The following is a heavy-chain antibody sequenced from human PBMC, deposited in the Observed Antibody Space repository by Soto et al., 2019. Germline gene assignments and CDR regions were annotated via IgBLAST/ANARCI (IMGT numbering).Heavy chain of an antibody. D-gene: IGHD3-10*01. CDR3: ARGPTMVRGVTPPGGYYYMDV. Sequence: SVDLTSEACRDRFAIYSRHWVYHAPGQRLEWMGWINAGNGNTKYSQKLQGRVTITRDTSASTAYMELSSLRSEDTAVYYCARGPTMVRGVTPPGGYYYMDVWGKGTTVTVSS. CDR1: RDRFAIYS. V-gene: IGHV1-3*01. J-gene: IGHJ6*03. CDR2: INAGNGNT.